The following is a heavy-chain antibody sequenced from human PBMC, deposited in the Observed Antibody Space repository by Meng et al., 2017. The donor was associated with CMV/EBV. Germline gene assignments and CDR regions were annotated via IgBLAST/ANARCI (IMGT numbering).Heavy chain of an antibody. D-gene: IGHD5-18*01. CDR1: GFSLSTSGVG. V-gene: IGHV2-5*02. CDR3: AHLDTAKLHFDY. J-gene: IGHJ4*02. Sequence: QITLKESGPTLVKPAQTLTLTCTFSGFSLSTSGVGVGWIRQPPGKALEWLALIYWDDDKRYSPSLKSRLTITKDTSKNQVVLTMTNMDPVDTATYYCAHLDTAKLHFDYWGQGTLVTVSS. CDR2: IYWDDDK.